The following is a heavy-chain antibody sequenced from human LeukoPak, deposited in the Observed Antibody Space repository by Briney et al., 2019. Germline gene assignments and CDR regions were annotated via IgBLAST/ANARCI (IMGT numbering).Heavy chain of an antibody. V-gene: IGHV4-34*01. CDR3: AKLGINGAFDI. J-gene: IGHJ3*02. Sequence: SETLSLTCAVYGGSFSGYYWSWIRQPPGKGLEGSGEINHSGSTNYNPPLKSRVTISVDTSKNQFSLKLSSVTAADTAVYYCAKLGINGAFDIWGQGTMVTVSS. CDR2: INHSGST. CDR1: GGSFSGYY. D-gene: IGHD1-26*01.